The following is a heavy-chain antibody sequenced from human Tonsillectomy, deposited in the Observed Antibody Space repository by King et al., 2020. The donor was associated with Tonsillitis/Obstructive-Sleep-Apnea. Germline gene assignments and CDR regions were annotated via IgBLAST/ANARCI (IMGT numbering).Heavy chain of an antibody. CDR3: ARTSTGTTHMDV. CDR1: GGTFSSYA. V-gene: IGHV1-69*01. CDR2: IIPLYGIT. Sequence: QLVQSGAEVKKPGSSVKVSCKASGGTFSSYAISWVRQVPGQGLEWMGGIIPLYGITSYAQKFQGRVTITADEATITAYMDLSSLRSEDTAVYYCARTSTGTTHMDVWGKGTTVTVSS. D-gene: IGHD1-7*01. J-gene: IGHJ6*03.